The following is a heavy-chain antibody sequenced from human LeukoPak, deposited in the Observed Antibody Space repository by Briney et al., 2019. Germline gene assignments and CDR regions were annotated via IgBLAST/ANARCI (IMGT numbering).Heavy chain of an antibody. D-gene: IGHD3-10*01. J-gene: IGHJ4*02. CDR1: GFTFSSYE. V-gene: IGHV3-48*03. CDR2: ISGSGTTI. CDR3: ASSPRGVY. Sequence: GGSLRLSCVASGFTFSSYEMSWVRQAPGKGLEWVSEISGSGTTIFYADSVKGRFTVSRDNAKNSLYLQMNSLRVEDTAVYYCASSPRGVYWGQGTLVTV.